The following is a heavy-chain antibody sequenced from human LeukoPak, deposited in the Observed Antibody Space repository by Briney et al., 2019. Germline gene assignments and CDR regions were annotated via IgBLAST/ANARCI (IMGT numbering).Heavy chain of an antibody. D-gene: IGHD3-10*01. Sequence: GASVKVSCKASGYTFTSYGISWVRQAPGQGLEWMGWISAYNGNTNYAQKLQGRVTMTTDTSTSTAYMELRSLRSDDTAVYYCARDGARVYYGSGSYSMDYYYYGMDVWGRGTTVTVSS. CDR2: ISAYNGNT. CDR3: ARDGARVYYGSGSYSMDYYYYGMDV. CDR1: GYTFTSYG. V-gene: IGHV1-18*01. J-gene: IGHJ6*02.